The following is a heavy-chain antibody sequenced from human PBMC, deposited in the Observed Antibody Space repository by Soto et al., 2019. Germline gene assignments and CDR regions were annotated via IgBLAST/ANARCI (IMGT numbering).Heavy chain of an antibody. V-gene: IGHV1-8*01. J-gene: IGHJ6*03. D-gene: IGHD4-4*01. CDR3: ARVRTVAYYYYCYYMDV. CDR2: MNPNSGNT. CDR1: GYTFTSYD. Sequence: ASVKVSCKASGYTFTSYDINWVRQATGQGLEWMGWMNPNSGNTGYAQKFQGRVTMTRNTSISTAYMELSSLRSEDTAVYYCARVRTVAYYYYCYYMDVWGKGTTVTVSS.